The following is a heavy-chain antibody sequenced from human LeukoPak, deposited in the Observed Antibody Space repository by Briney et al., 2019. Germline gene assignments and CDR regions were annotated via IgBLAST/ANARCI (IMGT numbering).Heavy chain of an antibody. CDR3: ASRVVQLWFFDY. CDR1: GGSISSSSYY. D-gene: IGHD5-18*01. CDR2: IYYSGST. Sequence: SETLSLTCTVSGGSISSSSYYWGWIRQPPGKGLEWIGSIYYSGSTYYNPSLKSRVTISVDTSKNQFSLKLSSVTAADTAVYYCASRVVQLWFFDYWGQGTLVTVSS. J-gene: IGHJ4*02. V-gene: IGHV4-39*01.